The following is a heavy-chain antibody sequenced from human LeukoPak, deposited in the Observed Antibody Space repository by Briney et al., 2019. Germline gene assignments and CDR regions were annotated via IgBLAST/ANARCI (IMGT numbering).Heavy chain of an antibody. J-gene: IGHJ4*02. CDR1: GGSISSYY. Sequence: PSETLSLTCTVSGGSISSYYWSWIRQPPGKGLEWIGNIYYSGSTNYNPSLKSRVTISVDTSKNQFSLKLSSVTAADTAVYYCARVLTSYYYDGSGYPGPFDYWGQGTLVTVSS. CDR2: IYYSGST. D-gene: IGHD3-22*01. V-gene: IGHV4-59*01. CDR3: ARVLTSYYYDGSGYPGPFDY.